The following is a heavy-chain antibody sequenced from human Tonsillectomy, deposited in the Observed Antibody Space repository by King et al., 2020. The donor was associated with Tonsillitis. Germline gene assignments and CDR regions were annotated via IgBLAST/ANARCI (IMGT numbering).Heavy chain of an antibody. CDR3: PTLTPVYYSASSDWRDY. J-gene: IGHJ4*02. Sequence: VQLVESGGGLVEPGGSLRLSCAASGFTFNNAWMNWVRQAPGKGLEWVGRIKSKADGETTDYAAPVKGRFTISRDDSKAMLYLQMNSLKTEDTAVYYCPTLTPVYYSASSDWRDYWGQGTLVTVSS. CDR2: IKSKADGETT. CDR1: GFTFNNAW. D-gene: IGHD3-22*01. V-gene: IGHV3-15*07.